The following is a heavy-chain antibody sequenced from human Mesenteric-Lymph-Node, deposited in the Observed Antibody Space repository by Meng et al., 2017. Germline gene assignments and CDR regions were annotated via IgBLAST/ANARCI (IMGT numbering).Heavy chain of an antibody. CDR3: ARGGESSGLFASYY. CDR2: IKEDGNTK. CDR1: GFTFRSYW. D-gene: IGHD6-19*01. J-gene: IGHJ4*02. Sequence: GESLKISCEASGFTFRSYWMTWVRQAPGKGLEWVANIKEDGNTKNYVGSVKGRFTISRDNAKNSLYLQMNSLRAEDTAVYYCARGGESSGLFASYYWGQGTLVTVSS. V-gene: IGHV3-7*01.